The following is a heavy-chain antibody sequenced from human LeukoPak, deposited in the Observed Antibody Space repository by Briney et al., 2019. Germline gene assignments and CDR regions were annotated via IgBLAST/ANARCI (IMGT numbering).Heavy chain of an antibody. J-gene: IGHJ4*02. CDR1: GFSFSSYG. Sequence: GGSLRLSCAGSGFSFSSYGMHWVRQAPGKGLEWMAFIRSDGSNKYYADSVKGRFTISRDNSKNTLYLQMNSLRAEDTAVYYCARDMCSGGSCYSYFDYWGQGTLVTVSS. D-gene: IGHD2-15*01. V-gene: IGHV3-30*02. CDR3: ARDMCSGGSCYSYFDY. CDR2: IRSDGSNK.